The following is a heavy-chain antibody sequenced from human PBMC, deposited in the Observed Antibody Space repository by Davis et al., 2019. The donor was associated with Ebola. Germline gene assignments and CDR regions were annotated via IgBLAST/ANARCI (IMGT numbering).Heavy chain of an antibody. Sequence: SETLSLTCAVYGGSFSGYYWSWIRQPPGKGLEWMGEVNHSGGTNYNPSLKSRVTISADTSKNQFSLKLNSVTAADTVVYYRARGKKQIRIAGSWFEPRGQGTLVTGSS. J-gene: IGHJ5*02. CDR1: GGSFSGYY. D-gene: IGHD6-13*01. CDR3: ARGKKQIRIAGSWFEP. V-gene: IGHV4-34*01. CDR2: VNHSGGT.